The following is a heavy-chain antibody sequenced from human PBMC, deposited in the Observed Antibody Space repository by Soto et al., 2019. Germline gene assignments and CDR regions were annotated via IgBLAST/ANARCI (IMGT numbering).Heavy chain of an antibody. Sequence: EVQLVVSGGGLVQPGRSLRLSCAASGFTFDDYGMYWVRQAPGKGLAWVSGISWNSGTVAYADSVKGRFTISRDNAKNSVYPQMNSLRSENAALYYCAKVIRRNWNEMDVWGQSATFTVSS. D-gene: IGHD1-1*01. J-gene: IGHJ6*01. CDR1: GFTFDDYG. CDR3: AKVIRRNWNEMDV. V-gene: IGHV3-9*01. CDR2: ISWNSGTV.